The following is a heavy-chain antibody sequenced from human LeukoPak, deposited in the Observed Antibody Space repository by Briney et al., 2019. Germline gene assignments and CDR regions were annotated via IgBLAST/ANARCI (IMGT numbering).Heavy chain of an antibody. CDR2: INPNSGNT. CDR1: GYTFTSYD. CDR3: ARVGVAAVNDY. J-gene: IGHJ4*02. D-gene: IGHD2-15*01. V-gene: IGHV1-8*01. Sequence: ASVKVSCKASGYTFTSYDINWARQATGQGLEWMGWINPNSGNTDYAQKLQGRVTMTRNTSISTAYMELSSLRSEDTAVYYCARVGVAAVNDYWGQGTLVTVSS.